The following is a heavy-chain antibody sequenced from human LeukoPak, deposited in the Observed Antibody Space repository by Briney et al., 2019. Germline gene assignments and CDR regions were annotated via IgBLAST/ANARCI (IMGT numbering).Heavy chain of an antibody. Sequence: SETLSLTCTVSGGSISSGSYYWRWIRQPAGKGLEWIGRIYTSGSTNYNPALKCPVTISVDTPKNPFSLKLSSVTAADTAVYYCASGQGRYYDSSGYYYRDYWGQGTLVTVSS. CDR3: ASGQGRYYDSSGYYYRDY. D-gene: IGHD3-22*01. CDR1: GGSISSGSYY. V-gene: IGHV4-61*02. J-gene: IGHJ4*02. CDR2: IYTSGST.